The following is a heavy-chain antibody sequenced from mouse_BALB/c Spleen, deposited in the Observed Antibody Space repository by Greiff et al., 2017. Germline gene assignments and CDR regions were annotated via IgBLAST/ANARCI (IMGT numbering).Heavy chain of an antibody. Sequence: EVQLVESGGGLVQPGGSRKLSCAASGFTFSSFGMHWVRQAPEKGLEWVAYISSGSSTIYYADTVKGRFTISRDNPKNTLFLQMTSLRSEDTAMYYCARSLPVTLYAMDYWGQGTSVTVSS. D-gene: IGHD2-13*01. V-gene: IGHV5-17*02. CDR3: ARSLPVTLYAMDY. CDR1: GFTFSSFG. CDR2: ISSGSSTI. J-gene: IGHJ4*01.